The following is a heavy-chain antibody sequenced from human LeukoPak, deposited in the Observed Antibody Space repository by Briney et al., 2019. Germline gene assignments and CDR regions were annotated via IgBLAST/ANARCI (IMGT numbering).Heavy chain of an antibody. CDR1: GYTFTSYH. CDR2: IDPSGGST. V-gene: IGHV1-46*01. CDR3: AREFRSGSYVPRSFDY. Sequence: ASVTVSCKASGYTFTSYHMHWVRQAPGQGLEWMGIIDPSGGSTTYAQKFQGRVIMTRDTSTSTVYMELSSLRSEDTAVYYCAREFRSGSYVPRSFDYWGQGTLVTVSS. J-gene: IGHJ4*02. D-gene: IGHD3-10*01.